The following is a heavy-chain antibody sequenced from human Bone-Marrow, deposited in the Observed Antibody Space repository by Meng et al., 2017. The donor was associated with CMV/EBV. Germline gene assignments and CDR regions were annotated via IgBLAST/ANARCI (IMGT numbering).Heavy chain of an antibody. CDR1: GFTFRDYY. V-gene: IGHV3-11*01. CDR3: AREGQVY. CDR2: ISGGSSTI. J-gene: IGHJ4*02. Sequence: SLRLPCAASGFTFRDYYMTWIRQAPGKGLEWVSYISGGSSTIFYADSVKGRFTTSRDNAKNSLYLQMNSLRAEDTGIYYCAREGQVYWGQGTLVTVSS.